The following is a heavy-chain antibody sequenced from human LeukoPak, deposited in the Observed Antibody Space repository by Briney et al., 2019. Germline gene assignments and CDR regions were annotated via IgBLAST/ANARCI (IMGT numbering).Heavy chain of an antibody. Sequence: PGRSLRLSCAASGFTFDDYARHWVRQAPGKGLEWVSGISWNSGSIGYADSVKGRFTISRDNAKNSLYLQMNSLRAEDTALYYCAKGGQLVLYGMDVWGQGTTVTVSS. CDR3: AKGGQLVLYGMDV. J-gene: IGHJ6*02. CDR2: ISWNSGSI. D-gene: IGHD6-13*01. CDR1: GFTFDDYA. V-gene: IGHV3-9*01.